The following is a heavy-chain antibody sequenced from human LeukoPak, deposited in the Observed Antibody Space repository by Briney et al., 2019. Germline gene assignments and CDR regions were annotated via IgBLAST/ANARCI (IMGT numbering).Heavy chain of an antibody. Sequence: PSETLSLTCTVSGGSISNYYWSWIRQPAGKGLEWIGRIYTSESTNYNPSLKSRVTMSVDTSKNQFSLKLSSVTAADTAVYYCARVFDSPEWPYYYYYMDVWGKGTTVTVSS. J-gene: IGHJ6*03. CDR3: ARVFDSPEWPYYYYYMDV. V-gene: IGHV4-4*07. CDR2: IYTSEST. D-gene: IGHD3-3*01. CDR1: GGSISNYY.